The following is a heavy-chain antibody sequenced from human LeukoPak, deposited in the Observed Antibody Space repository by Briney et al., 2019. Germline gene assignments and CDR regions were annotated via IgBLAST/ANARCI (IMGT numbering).Heavy chain of an antibody. J-gene: IGHJ4*02. CDR1: GFTFSIYG. CDR3: AKPAKTDYADY. Sequence: GGSLRLSCAASGFTFSIYGMSWVRQAPGKGLEWVSGITGSGGSTYYADSVKGRFTISRDNSKNTLYLQMNSLRAEDTALYYCAKPAKTDYADYWGQGTLVTVSS. D-gene: IGHD1-14*01. V-gene: IGHV3-23*01. CDR2: ITGSGGST.